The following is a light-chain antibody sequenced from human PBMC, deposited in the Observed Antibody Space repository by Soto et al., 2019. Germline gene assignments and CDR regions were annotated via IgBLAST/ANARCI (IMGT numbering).Light chain of an antibody. V-gene: IGLV2-23*01. Sequence: QSALTQPASVSGSPEQSITISCTGTSSDVGAYNLVSWYQQHPGKAPRLIIYEGSKRPSGISHRFSGSKSDNTASLTISGLRAEDEAHYHCCSYAGSRTFVFGTGTKLTVL. CDR3: CSYAGSRTFV. J-gene: IGLJ1*01. CDR1: SSDVGAYNL. CDR2: EGS.